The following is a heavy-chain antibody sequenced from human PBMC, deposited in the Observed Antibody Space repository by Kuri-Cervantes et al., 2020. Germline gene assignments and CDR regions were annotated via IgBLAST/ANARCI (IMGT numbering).Heavy chain of an antibody. D-gene: IGHD3-22*01. CDR2: IKQDGSEK. Sequence: LSLTCAASGFTFSSYWMSWVRQAPGKGLEWVANIKQDGSEKYYVDSVKGRFTISRDNAKNSLYLQMNSLRAEDTALYYCAKGAYYDSGGYFDYWGQGALVTVSS. V-gene: IGHV3-7*05. CDR1: GFTFSSYW. CDR3: AKGAYYDSGGYFDY. J-gene: IGHJ4*02.